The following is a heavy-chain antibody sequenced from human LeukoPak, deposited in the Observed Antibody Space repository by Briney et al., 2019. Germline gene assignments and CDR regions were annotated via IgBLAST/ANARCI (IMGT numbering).Heavy chain of an antibody. V-gene: IGHV1-46*01. J-gene: IGHJ4*02. Sequence: ASVKVSCKASGHIFTGYYMHWVRQAPGQGLEWMGTINPSGGGTSYSPKFQGRVTMTTDTSTSTVYMELISLRSEDTAVYYCARRSGWIWGQGSLVTVSS. CDR1: GHIFTGYY. CDR2: INPSGGGT. D-gene: IGHD6-19*01. CDR3: ARRSGWI.